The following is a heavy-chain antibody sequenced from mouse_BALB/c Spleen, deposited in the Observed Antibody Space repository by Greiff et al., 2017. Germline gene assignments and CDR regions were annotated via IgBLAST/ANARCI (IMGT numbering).Heavy chain of an antibody. J-gene: IGHJ2*01. D-gene: IGHD2-2*01. CDR3: ARHGHGYPHFDY. CDR1: GFTFSSYG. V-gene: IGHV5-6*02. Sequence: EVKLVESGGDLVKPGGSLKLSCAASGFTFSSYGMSWVRQTPDKRLEWVATISSGGSYTYYPDSVKGRFTISRDNAKNTLCLQMSSLKSEDTAMYYCARHGHGYPHFDYWGQGTTLTVSS. CDR2: ISSGGSYT.